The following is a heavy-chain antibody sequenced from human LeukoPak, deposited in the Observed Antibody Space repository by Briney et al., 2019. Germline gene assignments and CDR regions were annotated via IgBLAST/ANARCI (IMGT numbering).Heavy chain of an antibody. Sequence: PSQTLSLTCAISGDSVSTASNAWYWVRQSPSRGLEWLGRTYYNSKWYTDYAVSVSGRTTINPDTSRNQLSLQLSFVTPEDTAVYYRVRLNWRRKAFDVWGQGTMVTVSS. CDR3: VRLNWRRKAFDV. CDR2: TYYNSKWYT. V-gene: IGHV6-1*01. D-gene: IGHD1-20*01. J-gene: IGHJ3*01. CDR1: GDSVSTASNA.